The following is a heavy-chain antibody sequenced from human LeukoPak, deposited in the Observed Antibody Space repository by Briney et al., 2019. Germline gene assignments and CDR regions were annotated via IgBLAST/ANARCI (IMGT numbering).Heavy chain of an antibody. D-gene: IGHD3-3*01. CDR2: IYHIGST. CDR1: GGSTSSSSYY. Sequence: SETLSLTCTVSGGSTSSSSYYWGWIRQPPGKGLEWIGSIYHIGSTYYNPSLRSRVTISVDTSKNQFSLKLSSVTAADTAVYYCARVAPSGVVLRGNYYYFYYMDVWGKGTTVTVSS. J-gene: IGHJ6*03. CDR3: ARVAPSGVVLRGNYYYFYYMDV. V-gene: IGHV4-39*07.